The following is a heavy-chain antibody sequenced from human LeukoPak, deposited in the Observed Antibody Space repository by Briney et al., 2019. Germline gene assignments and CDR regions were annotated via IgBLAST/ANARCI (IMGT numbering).Heavy chain of an antibody. Sequence: PSETLSLTCTVSGGSISSSSYYCGWIRQPPGKGLEWIGTIYYSGSTYHSPSLKSRVTISVDTSNNQFSLKLSSVTAADTALYYCSTSRGTSYYFDYWGLGTLVTVSS. CDR1: GGSISSSSYY. J-gene: IGHJ4*02. V-gene: IGHV4-39*01. CDR2: IYYSGST. D-gene: IGHD1-26*01. CDR3: STSRGTSYYFDY.